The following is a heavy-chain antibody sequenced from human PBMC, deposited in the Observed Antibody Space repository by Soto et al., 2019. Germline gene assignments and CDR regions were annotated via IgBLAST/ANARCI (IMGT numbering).Heavy chain of an antibody. V-gene: IGHV3-23*01. Sequence: PGGSLRLSCAASGFTFSSYAMSWVRQAPGKGLEWVSAISGSGGSTYYADSVKGRFTISRDNSKNTLYLQMNSLRAEDTAVYYCAKDLGYYDSSGYYDYFYYWGQGTLVTVSS. CDR2: ISGSGGST. CDR1: GFTFSSYA. CDR3: AKDLGYYDSSGYYDYFYY. J-gene: IGHJ4*02. D-gene: IGHD3-22*01.